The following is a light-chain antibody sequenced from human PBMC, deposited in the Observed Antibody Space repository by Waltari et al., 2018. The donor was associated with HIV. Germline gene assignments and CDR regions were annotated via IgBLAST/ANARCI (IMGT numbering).Light chain of an antibody. CDR2: AAS. V-gene: IGKV1-27*01. CDR1: QGISNY. J-gene: IGKJ4*01. CDR3: QKYNSAPLT. Sequence: DTQMTQSPSSLSASAADRVTITCRASQGISNYLAWYQQKPGKIPKLLIYAASTLQSGVPSRFSGSGSETDFALTISSLQPEDVATYYCQKYNSAPLTFGGETKVEIK.